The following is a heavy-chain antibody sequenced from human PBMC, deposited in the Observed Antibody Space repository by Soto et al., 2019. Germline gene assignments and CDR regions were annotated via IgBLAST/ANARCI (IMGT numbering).Heavy chain of an antibody. CDR2: ISGSGGST. CDR1: GFTFSSYA. V-gene: IGHV3-23*01. Sequence: GSLRLSCAASGFTFSSYAMRWVRQAPGKGLEWVSAISGSGGSTYYADSVKGRFTISRDNSKNTLYLQMNSLRAEDTAVYYCAKEGVSYYYYYGMDVWGQGTTVTVSS. CDR3: AKEGVSYYYYYGMDV. J-gene: IGHJ6*02. D-gene: IGHD2-8*01.